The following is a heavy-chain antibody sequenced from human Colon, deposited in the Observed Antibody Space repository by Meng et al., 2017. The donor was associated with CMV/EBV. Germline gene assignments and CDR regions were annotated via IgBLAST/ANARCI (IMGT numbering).Heavy chain of an antibody. CDR2: ITNSGITT. J-gene: IGHJ4*02. D-gene: IGHD1-14*01. CDR1: GFTFSSYS. V-gene: IGHV3-48*04. CDR3: ARGGEMNHDY. Sequence: GESLKISCAASGFTFSSYSMNWVRQAPGKGLGWISYITNSGITTYYADSVRDRFTISRDNAKNSPYLQMNSLRADDTAVYYCARGGEMNHDYWGQGTLVTVSS.